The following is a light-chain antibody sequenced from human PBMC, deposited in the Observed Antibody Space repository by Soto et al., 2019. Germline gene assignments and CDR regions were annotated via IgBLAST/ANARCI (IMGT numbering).Light chain of an antibody. CDR3: QQADSSPST. CDR2: AAS. V-gene: IGKV1D-12*01. Sequence: DLQMTQFPSSVSASVGDRVTITCRASQGISNWLAWYQQKPGKAPRLLIYAASSLQRGVPSRFSGSGSGTDFTLTISNLQPEDFGTYYCQQADSSPSTFGGGTKVQIK. CDR1: QGISNW. J-gene: IGKJ4*01.